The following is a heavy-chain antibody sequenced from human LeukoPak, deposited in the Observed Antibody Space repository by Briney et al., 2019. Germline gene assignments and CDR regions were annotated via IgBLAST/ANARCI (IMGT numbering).Heavy chain of an antibody. CDR3: VRARDRGYDY. Sequence: RGSLRPSRTASGFSFRAYSMQWVRQAPGKGLEYISYVSSGGSVMYYADSVKGRFTISRDNAKKSVYLQMNSLRDEDTAIYYCVRARDRGYDYWGQGALVTVSS. CDR2: VSSGGSVM. J-gene: IGHJ4*02. V-gene: IGHV3-48*02. D-gene: IGHD3-22*01. CDR1: GFSFRAYS.